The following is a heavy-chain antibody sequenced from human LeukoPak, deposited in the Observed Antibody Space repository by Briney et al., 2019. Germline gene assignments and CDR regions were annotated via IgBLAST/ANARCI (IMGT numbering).Heavy chain of an antibody. CDR3: ARHYGP. CDR1: GGPFSSYY. CDR2: IYDSGST. D-gene: IGHD3-10*01. Sequence: SETLSLTCAVYGGPFSSYYWGWIRQPPGKGLEWIGSIYDSGSTYYNPSLKSRVTISVDTSKNQFSLKLNSVTAADTAVYYCARHYGPWGQGTLVTVSS. V-gene: IGHV4-39*01. J-gene: IGHJ5*02.